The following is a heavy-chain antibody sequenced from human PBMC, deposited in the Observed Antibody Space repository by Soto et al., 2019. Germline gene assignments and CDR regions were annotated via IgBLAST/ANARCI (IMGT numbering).Heavy chain of an antibody. V-gene: IGHV1-18*01. CDR3: AILPVRGVINY. CDR1: GYTFTTYG. J-gene: IGHJ4*02. CDR2: ISAYTGNT. Sequence: QVQLVQSGAEVKKPGASVKVSCKASGYTFTTYGISWVRQAPGQGLVWMGWISAYTGNTNYAQKLQGRVTMTTDTPTSTAYMELRSLRSDDTAVYYCAILPVRGVINYWGQGTLVTVSS. D-gene: IGHD3-10*01.